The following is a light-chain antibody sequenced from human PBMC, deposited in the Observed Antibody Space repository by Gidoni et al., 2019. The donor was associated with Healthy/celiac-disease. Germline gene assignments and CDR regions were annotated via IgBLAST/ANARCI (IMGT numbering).Light chain of an antibody. V-gene: IGLV3-1*01. CDR3: QAWDSSNVV. CDR1: KLGDKY. J-gene: IGLJ2*01. CDR2: QDS. Sequence: SYELTQPPSVSVSPGQTASITCSGDKLGDKYACWYQQKPGQSPVLVIYQDSKRPSGIPERFSGSNSGNTATLTISGTQAMDEADYYCQAWDSSNVVFGGGTKLTVX.